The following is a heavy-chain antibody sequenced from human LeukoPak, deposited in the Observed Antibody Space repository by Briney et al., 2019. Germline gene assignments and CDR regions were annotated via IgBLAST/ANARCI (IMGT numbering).Heavy chain of an antibody. Sequence: ASVKVSCKASGYTFTSYGISWVRQAPGQGLEWMGWISAYNGNTNYAQKLQGRATMTTDTSTSTAYMELRSLRSDDTAVYYCARDRAEMATILRAHRYFDYWGQGTLVTVSS. V-gene: IGHV1-18*01. CDR1: GYTFTSYG. J-gene: IGHJ4*02. D-gene: IGHD5-24*01. CDR2: ISAYNGNT. CDR3: ARDRAEMATILRAHRYFDY.